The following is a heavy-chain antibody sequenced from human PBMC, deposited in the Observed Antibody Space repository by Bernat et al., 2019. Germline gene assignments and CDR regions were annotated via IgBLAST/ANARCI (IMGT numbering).Heavy chain of an antibody. Sequence: EVQLVESGGGLVQPGGSLRLSCAATGFTVSSNYMSWVRQAPGKGLKWVSMIYSGGSTYYADSVKDRFTISRDNSKNRVYLQMNSLRAEDTAVYYCATYSNNDAFDIWGQGTMVTVSS. CDR1: GFTVSSNY. CDR3: ATYSNNDAFDI. V-gene: IGHV3-66*01. J-gene: IGHJ3*02. D-gene: IGHD4-11*01. CDR2: IYSGGST.